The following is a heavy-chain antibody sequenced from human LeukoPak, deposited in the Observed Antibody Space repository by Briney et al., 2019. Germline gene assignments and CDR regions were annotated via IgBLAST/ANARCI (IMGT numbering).Heavy chain of an antibody. D-gene: IGHD1-26*01. CDR2: INHSGST. CDR3: ARRSPYYYYYYMDV. Sequence: PGGSLRLSCAASGFTVSSNYMSWVRQPPGKGLEWIGEINHSGSTNYNPSLKSRVTISVDTSKNQFSLKLSSVTAADTAVYYCARRSPYYYYYYMDVWGKGTTVTVSS. J-gene: IGHJ6*03. CDR1: GFTVSSNY. V-gene: IGHV4-34*01.